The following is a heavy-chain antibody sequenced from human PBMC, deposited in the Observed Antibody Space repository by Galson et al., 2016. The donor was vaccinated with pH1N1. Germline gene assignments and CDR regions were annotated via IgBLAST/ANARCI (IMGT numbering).Heavy chain of an antibody. J-gene: IGHJ4*02. CDR3: LKYDSSGFYYGRLVD. V-gene: IGHV3-23*01. CDR1: GFTFSNFA. D-gene: IGHD3-22*01. Sequence: LRLSCAASGFTFSNFAMSWVRQAPGKGLEWVSAISGSGESTYYADSVKGRFTISRDNPKHTLYLQLNSLRAGDSAVYYCLKYDSSGFYYGRLVDWGQGTLVTVSS. CDR2: ISGSGEST.